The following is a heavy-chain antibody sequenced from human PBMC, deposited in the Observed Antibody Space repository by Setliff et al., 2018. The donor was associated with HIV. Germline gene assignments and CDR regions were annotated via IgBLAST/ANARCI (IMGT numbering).Heavy chain of an antibody. V-gene: IGHV4-34*01. CDR3: ARGTTLNVVPDAFDI. CDR1: GGSFSGCY. D-gene: IGHD4-17*01. Sequence: SETLSLTCTVYGGSFSGCYWSWIRQPPGMGLEWIGEINQSENTNYNPSLKSRVTISVDTSENQISLRLNSLTAADTAVYYCARGTTLNVVPDAFDIWGQGTMVTVSS. CDR2: INQSENT. J-gene: IGHJ3*02.